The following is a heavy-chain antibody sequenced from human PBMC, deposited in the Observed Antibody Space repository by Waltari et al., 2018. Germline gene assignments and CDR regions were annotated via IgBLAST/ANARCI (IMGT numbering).Heavy chain of an antibody. Sequence: EVQLVESGGGLAQPGGSLRLSCAASGLSLGNYWVTWVRQASGKGSEWVANIKQDGSEKYYIDSVKGRFTISRDNAKNSLYLQMNNLRVEDTAVYYCTRGGRDSSWYWRDWGQGTLVTVSS. CDR3: TRGGRDSSWYWRD. V-gene: IGHV3-7*01. J-gene: IGHJ4*02. CDR1: GLSLGNYW. D-gene: IGHD6-13*01. CDR2: IKQDGSEK.